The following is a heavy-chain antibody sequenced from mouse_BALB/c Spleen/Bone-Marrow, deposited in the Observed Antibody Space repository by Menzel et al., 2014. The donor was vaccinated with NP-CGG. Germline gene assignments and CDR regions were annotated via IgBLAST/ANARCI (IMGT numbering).Heavy chain of an antibody. CDR1: GYAFSSSW. J-gene: IGHJ3*01. D-gene: IGHD2-1*01. CDR2: IYPGDGDT. CDR3: ARAADGNYVGFAY. Sequence: VQLVESGPELVKPGASVKISCTASGYAFSSSWMHWVKQRPGQGLEWIGRIYPGDGDTNYNGKFQGKATLTADKSSSTAYMQLSIRTSVDAAVYVCARAADGNYVGFAYWGQGTLVTVSA. V-gene: IGHV1-82*01.